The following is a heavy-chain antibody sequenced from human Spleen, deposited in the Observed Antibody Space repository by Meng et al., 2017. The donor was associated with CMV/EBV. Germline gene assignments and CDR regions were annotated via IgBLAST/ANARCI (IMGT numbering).Heavy chain of an antibody. CDR3: AADLSWELLPLDFGY. D-gene: IGHD1-26*01. V-gene: IGHV1-58*02. CDR2: IIFGSGNT. CDR1: GYTFTSYG. Sequence: SVKVSCKASGYTFTSYGISWVRQAPGQGLEWMGWIIFGSGNTKYAQKFQERVTITRDVSTSTAYMEMSSLRSDDTAIYYCAADLSWELLPLDFGYWGQGTLVTVSS. J-gene: IGHJ4*02.